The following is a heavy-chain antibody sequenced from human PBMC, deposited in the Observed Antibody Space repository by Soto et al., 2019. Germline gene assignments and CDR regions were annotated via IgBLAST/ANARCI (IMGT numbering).Heavy chain of an antibody. V-gene: IGHV4-59*11. CDR3: TRANWYSAY. J-gene: IGHJ4*02. CDR2: IYYNGNT. CDR1: GGSISNHY. D-gene: IGHD7-27*01. Sequence: QVQLQESGPGLVKPSETLSLTCTVSGGSISNHYWSWIRQPPGKGLEWIGYIYYNGNTNYNPPLKSRVTMSVDTSKKQISLKLSSVTPADTAVYYCTRANWYSAYWGQGTLGTVSS.